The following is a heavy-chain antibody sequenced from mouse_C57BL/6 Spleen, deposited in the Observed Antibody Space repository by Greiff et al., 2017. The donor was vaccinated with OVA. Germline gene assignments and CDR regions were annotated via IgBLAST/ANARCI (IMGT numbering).Heavy chain of an antibody. CDR1: GYSITSGYY. CDR2: ISYDGSN. Sequence: EVQLLESGPGLVKPSQSLSLTCSVTGYSITSGYYWNWIRQFPGNKLEWMGYISYDGSNNYNPSLKNRISITRDTSKNQFFLKLNSVTTEDTATYYCAREDYDYDGDYAMDYWGQGTSVTVSS. V-gene: IGHV3-6*01. D-gene: IGHD2-4*01. CDR3: AREDYDYDGDYAMDY. J-gene: IGHJ4*01.